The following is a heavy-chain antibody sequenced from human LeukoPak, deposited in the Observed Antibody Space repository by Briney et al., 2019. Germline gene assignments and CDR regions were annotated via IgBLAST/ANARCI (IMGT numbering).Heavy chain of an antibody. J-gene: IGHJ4*02. CDR3: TKDPPLTGGVYSAH. D-gene: IGHD7-27*01. CDR1: GFTFSSYW. Sequence: GGSLRLSCAASGFTFSSYWMSWVRQAPGKGLEWVANIKQDGSEKYYVDSVKGRFTISRDNAKNSLYLQMSSLKTEDTAIYYCTKDPPLTGGVYSAHWGQGTLVTVSS. V-gene: IGHV3-7*03. CDR2: IKQDGSEK.